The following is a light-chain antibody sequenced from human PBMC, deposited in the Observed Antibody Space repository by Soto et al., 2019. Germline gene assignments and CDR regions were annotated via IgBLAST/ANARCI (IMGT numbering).Light chain of an antibody. Sequence: TQSPGTLSVSPGERATLYCRASQSVSSSYLAWYQQKPGQAPRLLIYGASSRATGIPDRFSGSGSGTDFTLTISRLEPEDFAVYYCQQYGSSPPGLTFGQGTRLEIK. CDR1: QSVSSSY. CDR3: QQYGSSPPGLT. CDR2: GAS. J-gene: IGKJ5*01. V-gene: IGKV3-20*01.